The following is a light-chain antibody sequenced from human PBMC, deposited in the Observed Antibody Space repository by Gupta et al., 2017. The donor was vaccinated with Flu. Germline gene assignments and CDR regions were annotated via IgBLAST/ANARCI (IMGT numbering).Light chain of an antibody. V-gene: IGKV1-5*03. CDR1: QSISSW. Sequence: DIQMTKSPSTLSASVGVRVTITCRASQSISSWLAWYQQKPGKAPKLLIYKASSLESGVPSRFSGSGSGTEFTLTISSLQPDDFATYYCQQYNSYSQYSFGQGTKLEIK. CDR3: QQYNSYSQYS. CDR2: KAS. J-gene: IGKJ2*03.